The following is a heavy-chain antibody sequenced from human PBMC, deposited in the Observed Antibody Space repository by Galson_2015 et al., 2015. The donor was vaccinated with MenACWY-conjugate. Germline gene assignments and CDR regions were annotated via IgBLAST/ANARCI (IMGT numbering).Heavy chain of an antibody. CDR3: AKDFGHYYDSSGYYGHPGG. V-gene: IGHV3-23*01. CDR1: GFTFSSYA. Sequence: SLRLSCAASGFTFSSYAMSWARQAPGKGLEWVSAISGSGGSTYYADSVKGRFTISRDNSKNTLYLQMNSLRAEDTAVYYCAKDFGHYYDSSGYYGHPGGWGQGTLVTVSS. CDR2: ISGSGGST. D-gene: IGHD3-22*01. J-gene: IGHJ4*02.